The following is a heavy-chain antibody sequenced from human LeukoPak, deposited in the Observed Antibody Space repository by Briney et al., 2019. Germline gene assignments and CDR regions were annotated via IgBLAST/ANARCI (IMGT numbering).Heavy chain of an antibody. V-gene: IGHV1-2*02. D-gene: IGHD3-22*01. CDR1: GYTFTGYY. CDR2: NNTNSGGT. Sequence: ASVKASCKASGYTFTGYYMHWVRQAPGQGLEWMGWNNTNSGGTNYAKKLQGRITVTQDTSISTAYMEMSRLRSDGTVVYYWSRNALKVYDSSADNRFGPWGQGTLVTVSS. CDR3: SRNALKVYDSSADNRFGP. J-gene: IGHJ5*02.